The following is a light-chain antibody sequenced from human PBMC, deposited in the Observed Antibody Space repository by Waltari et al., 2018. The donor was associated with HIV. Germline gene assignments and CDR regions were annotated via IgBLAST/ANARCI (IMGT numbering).Light chain of an antibody. V-gene: IGLV1-40*01. CDR2: GNS. CDR1: SSNIGAGYH. Sequence: QSVLTQPPSMSGAPGQRVTISCTGGSSNIGAGYHVHWYQQLPGTAPKLLIYGNSNRPSGVPDRFSGAKSGTSASLAITGLQAEDEADYYCQSYDSSLSGVVFGGGTKLTVL. CDR3: QSYDSSLSGVV. J-gene: IGLJ2*01.